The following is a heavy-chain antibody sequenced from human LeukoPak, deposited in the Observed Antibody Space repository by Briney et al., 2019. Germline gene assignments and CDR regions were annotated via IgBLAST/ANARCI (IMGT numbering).Heavy chain of an antibody. J-gene: IGHJ4*02. Sequence: GEALNISCQGSGYRFTTYCIRWVRPMPGKGREWMGFIYPGDSDTRHSPSFQGQVTIPSDTSISTAYLQWSSLKASDAAMYYCARHTYTCHWLFFFDYWGQGTLVTVSS. D-gene: IGHD3-9*01. V-gene: IGHV5-51*01. CDR2: IYPGDSDT. CDR3: ARHTYTCHWLFFFDY. CDR1: GYRFTTYC.